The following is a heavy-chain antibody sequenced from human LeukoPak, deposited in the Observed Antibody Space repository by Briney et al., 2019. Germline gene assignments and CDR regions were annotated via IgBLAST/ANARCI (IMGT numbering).Heavy chain of an antibody. CDR1: GGSISSSSYY. J-gene: IGHJ4*02. Sequence: SSETLSLTCTVSGGSISSSSYYWGWIRQPPGKGLEWIGSIYYSGSTYYNPSLKSRVTISVDTSKNQFSLKLSSVTAADTAVYYCARRSSWSNRGFDYWGQGTLVTVSS. CDR2: IYYSGST. CDR3: ARRSSWSNRGFDY. V-gene: IGHV4-39*01. D-gene: IGHD6-13*01.